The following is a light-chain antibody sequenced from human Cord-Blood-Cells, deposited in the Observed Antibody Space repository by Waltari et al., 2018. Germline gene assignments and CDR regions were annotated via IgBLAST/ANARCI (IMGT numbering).Light chain of an antibody. V-gene: IGLV1-47*01. CDR1: SSNIGSNY. CDR3: AAWDDSLSGKV. CDR2: RNN. Sequence: QSVLTQPPSASGTPGQRFTISCSGSSSNIGSNYVYCYQQLPGTAPKLLIYRNNQRPSGVPDRFSGSKSGTSASLAISGLRSEDEADYYCAAWDDSLSGKVFGGGTKLTVL. J-gene: IGLJ3*02.